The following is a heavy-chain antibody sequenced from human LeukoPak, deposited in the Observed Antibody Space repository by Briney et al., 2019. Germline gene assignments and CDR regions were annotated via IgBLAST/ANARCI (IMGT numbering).Heavy chain of an antibody. CDR1: GFTFSSYS. CDR3: ARGASIAARRDVFDY. CDR2: ISSSSSYI. D-gene: IGHD6-6*01. V-gene: IGHV3-21*01. Sequence: GGSLRLSCAAPGFTFSSYSMNWVRQAPGKGLEWVSSISSSSSYIYYADSVKGRFTISRDNAKNSLYLQMNSLRAEDTAVYYCARGASIAARRDVFDYWGQGTLVTVSS. J-gene: IGHJ4*02.